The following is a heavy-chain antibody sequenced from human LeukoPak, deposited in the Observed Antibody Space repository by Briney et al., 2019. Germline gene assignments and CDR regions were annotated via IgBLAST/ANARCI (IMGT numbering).Heavy chain of an antibody. CDR1: GGSISSSYSY. V-gene: IGHV4-39*07. D-gene: IGHD3-10*01. J-gene: IGHJ3*01. CDR3: AKPSNYYGSATDAFDF. Sequence: SETLSLTCTVSGGSISSSYSYWGWIRQPPGKGLEWIGNIYYSGSTYYNPSLKSRVTISVDTSKNHFSLKLNSVTAADTAVYYCAKPSNYYGSATDAFDFWGQGTMVAVSS. CDR2: IYYSGST.